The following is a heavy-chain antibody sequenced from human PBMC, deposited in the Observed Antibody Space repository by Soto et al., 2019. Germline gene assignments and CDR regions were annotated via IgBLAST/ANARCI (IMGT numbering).Heavy chain of an antibody. CDR2: INPNSGGT. Sequence: ASVKVSCKASGYTFTGYYMHWVRQAPGQGLEWMGWINPNSGGTNYAQKFQGWVTMTRDTSISTAYMELSRLRSDDTAVYYCARDSPLGYCSGGSCYSLAFDCWGQGTLVTVSS. V-gene: IGHV1-2*04. CDR3: ARDSPLGYCSGGSCYSLAFDC. CDR1: GYTFTGYY. D-gene: IGHD2-15*01. J-gene: IGHJ4*02.